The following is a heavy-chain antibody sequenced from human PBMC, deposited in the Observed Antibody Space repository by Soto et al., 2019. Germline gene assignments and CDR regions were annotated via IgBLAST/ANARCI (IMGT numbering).Heavy chain of an antibody. CDR3: ARHSPYYYDSSGYREFDY. D-gene: IGHD3-22*01. J-gene: IGHJ4*02. V-gene: IGHV4-59*08. Sequence: TSETLSLTCTVSGGSISSYYWSWIRQPPWKGLEWIGYIYYSGSTNYNPSLKSRVTISVDTSKNQFSLKLSSVTAADTAVYYCARHSPYYYDSSGYREFDYWGQGTLVTVSS. CDR1: GGSISSYY. CDR2: IYYSGST.